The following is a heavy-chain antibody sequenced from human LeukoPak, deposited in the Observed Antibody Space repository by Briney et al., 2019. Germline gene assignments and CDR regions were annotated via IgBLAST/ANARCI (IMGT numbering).Heavy chain of an antibody. J-gene: IGHJ4*02. Sequence: SETLSLTCTVSGGSITSSTYYWGWIRQPPGKGLEWIGSIYYSGTTYYNPSLKSRVTISVDTSKNQFSLKVSSVTAADTAVYYCVRQNLLVATSNPTFDYWGQGALVTVSS. D-gene: IGHD5-12*01. CDR2: IYYSGTT. V-gene: IGHV4-39*01. CDR3: VRQNLLVATSNPTFDY. CDR1: GGSITSSTYY.